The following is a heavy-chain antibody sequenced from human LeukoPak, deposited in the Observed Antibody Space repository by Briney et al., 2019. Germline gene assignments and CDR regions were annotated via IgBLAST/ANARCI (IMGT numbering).Heavy chain of an antibody. CDR1: GYPFTSYA. CDR2: INVVNGDT. J-gene: IGHJ4*02. V-gene: IGHV1-3*01. CDR3: ARQGGGPYSGSPFDF. Sequence: ASVKVSCKTSGYPFTSYAVHWVRQAPGQRPEWMGWINVVNGDTRYSQNFQGRVTISRDTSATTVYMELRSLRSEDTVIYYCARQGGGPYSGSPFDFWGQGTLVTVSS. D-gene: IGHD1-26*01.